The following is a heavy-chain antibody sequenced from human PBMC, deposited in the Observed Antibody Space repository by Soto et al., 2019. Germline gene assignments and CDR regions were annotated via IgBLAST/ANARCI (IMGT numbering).Heavy chain of an antibody. CDR3: ARERWLQLQEDYGMDV. J-gene: IGHJ6*02. Sequence: SETLSLTCNVSGVIVSRGTYYWSWIRQPPGKGLEWIGYIYYSGSTNYNPSLKSRVTISVDTSKNQFSLKLSSVTAADTAVYYCARERWLQLQEDYGMDVWGQGTTVTVSS. CDR2: IYYSGST. V-gene: IGHV4-61*01. D-gene: IGHD5-12*01. CDR1: GVIVSRGTYY.